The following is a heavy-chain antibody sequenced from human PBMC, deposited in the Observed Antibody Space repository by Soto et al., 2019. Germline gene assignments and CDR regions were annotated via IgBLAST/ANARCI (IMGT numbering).Heavy chain of an antibody. CDR3: ARDLRYGIAAAGVDYYYYYGMDV. V-gene: IGHV4-61*01. D-gene: IGHD6-13*01. J-gene: IGHJ6*02. Sequence: PSETLSLTCTVSGGSVSSGSYCWSWIRQPPGKGLEWIGYIYYSGSTNYNPSLKSRVTISVDTSKNQFSLKLSSVTAADTAVYYCARDLRYGIAAAGVDYYYYYGMDVWGQGTTVTVSS. CDR1: GGSVSSGSYC. CDR2: IYYSGST.